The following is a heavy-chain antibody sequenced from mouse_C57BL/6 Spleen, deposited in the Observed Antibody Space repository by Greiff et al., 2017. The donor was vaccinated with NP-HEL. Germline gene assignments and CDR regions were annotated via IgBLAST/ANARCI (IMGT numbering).Heavy chain of an antibody. CDR1: GFTFSDYY. J-gene: IGHJ4*01. Sequence: DVKLQESGGGLVQPGGSLKLSCAASGFTFSDYYMYWVRQTPEKRLEWVAYISNGGGSTYYPDNVKGRFTISRDNAKNSLYLQMSRLKSEDTAMYYCARRYGSSRDYAMDYWGQGTSVTVSS. D-gene: IGHD1-1*01. CDR2: ISNGGGST. V-gene: IGHV5-12*01. CDR3: ARRYGSSRDYAMDY.